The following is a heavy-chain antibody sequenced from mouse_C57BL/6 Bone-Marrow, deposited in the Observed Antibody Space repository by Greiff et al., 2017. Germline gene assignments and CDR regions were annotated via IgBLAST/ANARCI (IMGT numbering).Heavy chain of an antibody. V-gene: IGHV1-55*01. J-gene: IGHJ3*01. D-gene: IGHD3-2*02. CDR3: ARWKTAQVAAWVAY. Sequence: QVQLQQPGAELVQPGASVKMSCKASGYTFTSYWITWVKQRPGPGLEWIGDLYPGSGSTTYNETFTSQATLTVDTSSSTAYMQLSSLTSEDSAVYYCARWKTAQVAAWVAYWGQGALVTGSA. CDR2: LYPGSGST. CDR1: GYTFTSYW.